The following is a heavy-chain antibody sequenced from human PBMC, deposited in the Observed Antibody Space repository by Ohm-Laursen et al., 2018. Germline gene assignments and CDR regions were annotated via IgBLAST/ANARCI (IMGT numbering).Heavy chain of an antibody. D-gene: IGHD7-27*01. CDR1: SGSISSYY. CDR3: ARALGGYPISYYCGMDV. V-gene: IGHV4-59*01. Sequence: SETLSLTCTVSSGSISSYYWSRIRQPPGQGLEWLGYIYYSGSTNYNPSLKSRVTISVDTSKNQFSLKLSSVTAADTAVYYCARALGGYPISYYCGMDVWGQGTTVTVSS. J-gene: IGHJ6*02. CDR2: IYYSGST.